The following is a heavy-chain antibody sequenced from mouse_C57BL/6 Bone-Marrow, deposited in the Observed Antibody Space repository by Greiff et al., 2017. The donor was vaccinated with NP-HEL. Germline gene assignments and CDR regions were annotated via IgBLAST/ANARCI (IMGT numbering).Heavy chain of an antibody. CDR1: GFTFSDYY. Sequence: EVQRVESEGGLVQPGSSMKLSCTASGFTFSDYYMAWVRQVPEKGLEWVANINYDGSSTYYLDSLKSRFIISRDNAKNILYLQMSSLKSEDTATYYCARDGGWLLHWYFDVWGTGTTVTVSS. D-gene: IGHD2-3*01. CDR2: INYDGSST. V-gene: IGHV5-16*01. CDR3: ARDGGWLLHWYFDV. J-gene: IGHJ1*03.